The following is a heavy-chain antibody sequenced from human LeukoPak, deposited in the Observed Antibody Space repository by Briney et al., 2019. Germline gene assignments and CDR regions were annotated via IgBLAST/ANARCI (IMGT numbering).Heavy chain of an antibody. V-gene: IGHV3-21*01. Sequence: KPGGSLRLSCAASGFTFSNFNMNWVRQAPGKGLEWVSSISSSSSYIYYADSVKGRFTISRDNAKNSLYLQMNSLRAEDTAVYYCAREESYCSSTTCYEDAFDVWGQGTMVTVSS. CDR3: AREESYCSSTTCYEDAFDV. J-gene: IGHJ3*01. CDR1: GFTFSNFN. D-gene: IGHD2-2*01. CDR2: ISSSSSYI.